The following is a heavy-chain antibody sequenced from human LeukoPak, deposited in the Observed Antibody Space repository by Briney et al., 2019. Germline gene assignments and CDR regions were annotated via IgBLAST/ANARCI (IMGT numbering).Heavy chain of an antibody. Sequence: GGSLRLSCAASGFNVRSYYMSWVRQAPGKGLEWVSDTDGNTYYAVSVKGGFTISRDNSKNTLYLQMNSLRADDTAVYYCVRDGYRDRGQGTLVTVSS. D-gene: IGHD6-25*01. J-gene: IGHJ4*02. CDR2: TDGNT. CDR1: GFNVRSYY. V-gene: IGHV3-66*01. CDR3: VRDGYRD.